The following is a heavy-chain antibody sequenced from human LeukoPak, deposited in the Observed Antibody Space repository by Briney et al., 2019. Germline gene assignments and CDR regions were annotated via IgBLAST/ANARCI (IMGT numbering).Heavy chain of an antibody. V-gene: IGHV1-69-2*01. CDR1: GCMFSGSY. J-gene: IGHJ4*02. D-gene: IGHD4-11*01. CDR3: ATGAITTGY. Sequence: ASVKVSCKVSGCMFSGSYMHWVQQVPGKGLEWMGRVDPEDGKTIYATKFQGRVTMTADTSIDTAYMELSSLKTEDTAVYYCATGAITTGYWGQGTLVTVSS. CDR2: VDPEDGKT.